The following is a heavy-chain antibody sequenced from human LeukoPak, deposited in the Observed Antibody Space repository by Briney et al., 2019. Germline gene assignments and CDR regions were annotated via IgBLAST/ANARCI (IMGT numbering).Heavy chain of an antibody. J-gene: IGHJ5*02. CDR2: IYYSGST. V-gene: IGHV4-30-4*07. CDR1: GGSISSGGYS. CDR3: ARAYDFWSGYLFDP. D-gene: IGHD3-3*01. Sequence: SETLSLTCAVSGGSISSGGYSWSWIRQPPGKGLEWIGYIYYSGSTYYNPSLKSRVTISVDTSKNQFSLKLSSVTAADTAVYYCARAYDFWSGYLFDPWGQGTLVTVSS.